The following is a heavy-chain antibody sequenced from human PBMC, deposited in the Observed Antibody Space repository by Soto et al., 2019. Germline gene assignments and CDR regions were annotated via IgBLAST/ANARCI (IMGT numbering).Heavy chain of an antibody. Sequence: DVQLLESGGGLVQPGGSLKLSCVASGFSFDKYAMIWVRQAPGKGQAWVSGITGSGRSIQYTASVKGRFTISRDNSKNTVYLQMDYLRAEDTAMYYCAKDDVSGDGLWLVSDWGQGTPVTVS. V-gene: IGHV3-23*01. CDR3: AKDDVSGDGLWLVSD. CDR1: GFSFDKYA. D-gene: IGHD2-21*02. J-gene: IGHJ4*02. CDR2: ITGSGRSI.